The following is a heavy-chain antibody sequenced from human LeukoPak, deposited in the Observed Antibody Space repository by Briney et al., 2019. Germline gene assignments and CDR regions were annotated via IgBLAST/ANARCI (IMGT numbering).Heavy chain of an antibody. J-gene: IGHJ5*02. V-gene: IGHV1-69*13. D-gene: IGHD3-3*01. CDR3: ASPAYDFWSGYYRGWFDP. CDR2: IIPIFGTA. Sequence: GASVKVSCKASGGTFSSYAISWARQAPGQGLEWMGGIIPIFGTANYAQKFQGRVTITADESTSTAYMELSSLRSEDTAVYYCASPAYDFWSGYYRGWFDPWGQGTLVTVSS. CDR1: GGTFSSYA.